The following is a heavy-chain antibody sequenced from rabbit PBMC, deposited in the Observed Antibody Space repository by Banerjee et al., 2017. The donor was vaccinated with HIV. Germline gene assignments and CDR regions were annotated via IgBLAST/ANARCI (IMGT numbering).Heavy chain of an antibody. CDR1: GFTLSSSYW. J-gene: IGHJ4*01. Sequence: QEQLEESGGGLVKPEGSLTLTCKASGFTLSSSYWICWVRQAPGKGLEWIGCIYPSSGTTYYASWAKGRFTISKTSSTTVTLQMTSLTAADTATYFCARGDYVGSGWGDLWGPGTLVTVS. D-gene: IGHD4-1*01. CDR2: IYPSSGTT. V-gene: IGHV1S45*01. CDR3: ARGDYVGSGWGDL.